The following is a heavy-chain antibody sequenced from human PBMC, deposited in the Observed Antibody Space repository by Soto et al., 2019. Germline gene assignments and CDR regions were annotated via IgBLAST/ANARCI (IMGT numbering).Heavy chain of an antibody. D-gene: IGHD6-19*01. CDR1: GYTFRSDS. J-gene: IGHJ1*01. CDR3: ARDSLPQWLVYFQH. V-gene: IGHV3-21*01. CDR2: ISSSSSYI. Sequence: EVQLVESGGGLVKPGGSLRLSCAAYGYTFRSDSMNWVRQAPGKGLEWVSSISSSSSYIYYADSVKGRFTISRDNAKNSLYLQMNSLRAEDTAVYYCARDSLPQWLVYFQHWGQGTLVTVSS.